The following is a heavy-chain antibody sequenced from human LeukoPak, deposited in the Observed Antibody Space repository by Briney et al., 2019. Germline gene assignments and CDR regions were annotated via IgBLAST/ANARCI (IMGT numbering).Heavy chain of an antibody. D-gene: IGHD3-22*01. Sequence: PGGSLRLSCAASGFTFSSYGMHWVRQAPGKGLEWVAFIRYDGSNKYYADSVKGRFTISRDNSKNTLYLQMNSLRAEDTAVYYCAKDRIVPYYYDSSGYYYEEGFDYWGQGTLVTVSS. CDR1: GFTFSSYG. V-gene: IGHV3-30*02. J-gene: IGHJ4*02. CDR2: IRYDGSNK. CDR3: AKDRIVPYYYDSSGYYYEEGFDY.